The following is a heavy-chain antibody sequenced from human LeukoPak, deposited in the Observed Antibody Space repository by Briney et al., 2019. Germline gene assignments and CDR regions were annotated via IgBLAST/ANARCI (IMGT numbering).Heavy chain of an antibody. Sequence: GRSLRLSCAASGFTFSNYGMHWVRQAPGKGLEWVAVIWYDGSNKYYGDSVKGRLTISRDNSKNTLYLQMNSLRADDTAVYYCARALCSGGTCYLDYWGQGTLVTVSS. CDR2: IWYDGSNK. CDR1: GFTFSNYG. CDR3: ARALCSGGTCYLDY. D-gene: IGHD2-15*01. J-gene: IGHJ4*02. V-gene: IGHV3-33*01.